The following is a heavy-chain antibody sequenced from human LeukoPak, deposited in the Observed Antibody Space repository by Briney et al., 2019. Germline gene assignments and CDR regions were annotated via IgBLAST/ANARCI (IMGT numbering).Heavy chain of an antibody. V-gene: IGHV3-7*03. D-gene: IGHD3-10*01. CDR3: ARDGTHYYGSGSYYPEVPFDV. CDR2: IKQDASEK. J-gene: IGHJ3*01. Sequence: PGGSLRLSCAASGFIFSSYYMAWVRQAPGKGLEWVANIKQDASEKFYLDSVKGRFTISRDNSKRSLYLEVNSLRAEDTAVYYCARDGTHYYGSGSYYPEVPFDVWGQGTMVTVSS. CDR1: GFIFSSYY.